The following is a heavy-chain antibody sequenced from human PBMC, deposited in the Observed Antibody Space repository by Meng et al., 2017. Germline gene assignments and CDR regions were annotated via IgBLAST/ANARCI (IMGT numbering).Heavy chain of an antibody. V-gene: IGHV1-69*13. D-gene: IGHD1-26*01. CDR1: GGTFSSYA. CDR2: IIPIFGTA. Sequence: SVKVSCKASGGTFSSYAISWVRQAPGQGLEWMGGIIPIFGTANYAKKFQGRVTITADESTSTAYMELSSLRSEDTAVYYCARTGATRFRGPFDYWGQGTLVTVSS. J-gene: IGHJ4*02. CDR3: ARTGATRFRGPFDY.